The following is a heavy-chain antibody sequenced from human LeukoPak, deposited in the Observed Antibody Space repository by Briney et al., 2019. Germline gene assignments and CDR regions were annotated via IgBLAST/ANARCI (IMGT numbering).Heavy chain of an antibody. D-gene: IGHD4/OR15-4a*01. CDR1: GGSISSSYYY. CDR3: ARDVGANPADAFDI. J-gene: IGHJ3*02. CDR2: IYYSGST. Sequence: SSETLSLTCTVSGGSISSSYYYWGWIRQPPGKGLEWIGSIYYSGSTYYNPSLKSRVTISVDTSKNQFSLKLSSVTAADTAVYYCARDVGANPADAFDIWGQGTMVTVSS. V-gene: IGHV4-39*02.